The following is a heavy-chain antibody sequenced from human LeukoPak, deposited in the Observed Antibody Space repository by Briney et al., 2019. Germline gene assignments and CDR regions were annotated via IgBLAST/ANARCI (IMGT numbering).Heavy chain of an antibody. D-gene: IGHD6-19*01. V-gene: IGHV1-46*01. J-gene: IGHJ3*02. CDR3: ARDRGYNGGRGAFDI. Sequence: ASVTVSCTASGYTFTSYYMHWVRQAPGQGPEWVGIINPSGGSTNYPQKFRGRVTITRDTSTTTAYMELNSLTSEDTAVYYCARDRGYNGGRGAFDIWGQGTMVTVSS. CDR2: INPSGGST. CDR1: GYTFTSYY.